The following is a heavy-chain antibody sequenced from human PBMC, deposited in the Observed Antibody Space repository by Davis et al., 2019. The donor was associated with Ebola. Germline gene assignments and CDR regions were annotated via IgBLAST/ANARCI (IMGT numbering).Heavy chain of an antibody. CDR3: ARDVRGITGPSEY. CDR1: GYSFTDDG. J-gene: IGHJ4*02. Sequence: SVPVSCMASGYSFTDDGISWVRQAPGQGLEWMGWISTYNGNTNYAQKVQGRITMTTDTSTSTAYMELRSLRSDDTARYYCARDVRGITGPSEYWGQGTLVTVSS. D-gene: IGHD1-1*01. CDR2: ISTYNGNT. V-gene: IGHV1-18*01.